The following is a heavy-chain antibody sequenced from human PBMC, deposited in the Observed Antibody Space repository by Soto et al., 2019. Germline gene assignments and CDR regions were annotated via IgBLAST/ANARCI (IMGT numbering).Heavy chain of an antibody. CDR1: GASISSGDYY. CDR2: IYYSGST. V-gene: IGHV4-30-4*01. CDR3: ARQTDDSYTFNAFDI. Sequence: PSETLSLTCTVSGASISSGDYYWTWIRQPPGKGLEWIGSIYYSGSTYYNPSLKSRVTISVDTSNNQFSLKLSSVTAADTAVYYCARQTDDSYTFNAFDIWGQGTMVTVSS. D-gene: IGHD3-16*01. J-gene: IGHJ3*02.